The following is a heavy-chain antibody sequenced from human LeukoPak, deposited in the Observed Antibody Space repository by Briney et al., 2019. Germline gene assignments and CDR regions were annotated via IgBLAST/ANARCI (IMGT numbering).Heavy chain of an antibody. J-gene: IGHJ6*03. CDR1: GYTFTSYG. V-gene: IGHV1-18*01. Sequence: GASVKVSCKASGYTFTSYGISWVRQAPGQGLEWMGWISAYNGNTNYAQKLQGRVTMTTDTSTSTAYMELRSLGSDDTAVYYCASGRFGGYHYYYMDVWGKGTTVTVSS. CDR3: ASGRFGGYHYYYMDV. D-gene: IGHD3-10*01. CDR2: ISAYNGNT.